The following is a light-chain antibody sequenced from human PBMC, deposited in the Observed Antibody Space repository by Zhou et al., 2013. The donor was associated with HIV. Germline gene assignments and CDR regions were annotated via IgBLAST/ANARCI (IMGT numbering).Light chain of an antibody. CDR1: QSISSY. J-gene: IGKJ4*01. CDR3: QQFNSYPLT. Sequence: IQMTQSPSSLSASVGDRVTITCRASQSISSYLNWYQQKPGKAPKLLIFDASTLENGVSSRFRGRGFGTEFTLTISSLQPEDFATYYCQQFNSYPLTFGGGTKVEIK. V-gene: IGKV1-13*02. CDR2: DAS.